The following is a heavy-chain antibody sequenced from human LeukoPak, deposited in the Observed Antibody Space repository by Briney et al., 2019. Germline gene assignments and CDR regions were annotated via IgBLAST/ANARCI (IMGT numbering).Heavy chain of an antibody. CDR2: ISYDGSNK. J-gene: IGHJ5*02. D-gene: IGHD3-10*01. CDR1: GFTFSSYA. CDR3: ARGEIKYGSGSYPSDL. Sequence: GGSLRLSCAASGFTFSSYAMHWVRQAPGKGLEWVAVISYDGSNKYYADSVKRRFTISRDNSKNTLYLQMNSLRAEDTAVYYCARGEIKYGSGSYPSDLWGQGTLVTVSS. V-gene: IGHV3-30*04.